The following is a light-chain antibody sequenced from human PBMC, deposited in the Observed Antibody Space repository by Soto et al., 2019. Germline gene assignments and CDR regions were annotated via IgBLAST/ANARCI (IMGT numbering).Light chain of an antibody. Sequence: EIVLTQSPGTLSLSPGERATLSCRASQSVNSKYVAWYQHKPGQAPRLLVYGASYRAIGIPDRFSGSGSGTDFHLTSSILEQEDSALYYCQQYGSSPPYTFGQGTKLEIK. CDR2: GAS. CDR3: QQYGSSPPYT. CDR1: QSVNSKY. J-gene: IGKJ2*01. V-gene: IGKV3-20*01.